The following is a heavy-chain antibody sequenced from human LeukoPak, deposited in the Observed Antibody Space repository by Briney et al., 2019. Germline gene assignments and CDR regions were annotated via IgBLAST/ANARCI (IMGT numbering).Heavy chain of an antibody. CDR2: ISGSGGST. J-gene: IGHJ4*02. Sequence: GGSLRLSFAASGFTFSSYSMNWVRQAPGKGLEWVSAISGSGGSTYYADSVKGRFTISRDNSKNTLYLQMNSLRAEDTAVYYCAKDRSSSWSEEYFDYWGQGTLVTVSS. V-gene: IGHV3-23*01. D-gene: IGHD6-13*01. CDR1: GFTFSSYS. CDR3: AKDRSSSWSEEYFDY.